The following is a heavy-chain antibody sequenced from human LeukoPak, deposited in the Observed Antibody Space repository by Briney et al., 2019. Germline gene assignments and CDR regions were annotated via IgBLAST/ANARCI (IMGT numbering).Heavy chain of an antibody. Sequence: GGSLRLSCAASEFTFSTYSMNWVRQAPGKGLEWVANIRQDGSEKYYVDSVKGRFTISRDNAKNSLYLQMNSLRAEDTAVYYCARADYDYVWGSYRQYYFDYWGQGTLVTVSS. CDR3: ARADYDYVWGSYRQYYFDY. V-gene: IGHV3-7*01. CDR2: IRQDGSEK. CDR1: EFTFSTYS. J-gene: IGHJ4*02. D-gene: IGHD3-16*02.